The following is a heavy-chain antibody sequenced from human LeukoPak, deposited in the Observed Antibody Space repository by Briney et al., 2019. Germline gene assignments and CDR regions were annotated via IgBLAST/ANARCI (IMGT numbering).Heavy chain of an antibody. J-gene: IGHJ6*02. CDR1: GYTFTGYY. CDR3: ARERLAYDSSGYPPPGGYYYGMDV. D-gene: IGHD3-22*01. V-gene: IGHV1-2*02. CDR2: INPNSGGT. Sequence: ASVKVSCKASGYTFTGYYMHWVRQAPGQGLEWMGWINPNSGGTNYAQKFQGRVTMTRDTSISTAYMELSRLRSDDTAVYYCARERLAYDSSGYPPPGGYYYGMDVWGQGTTVTVSS.